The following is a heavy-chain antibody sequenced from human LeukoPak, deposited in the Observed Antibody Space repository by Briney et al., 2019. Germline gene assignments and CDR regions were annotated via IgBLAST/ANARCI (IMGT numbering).Heavy chain of an antibody. Sequence: GGSLRLSCAAAAFTLTSYTIKWVRQAPGKGLESVSFISSSSSYIYYAYSVRGGFTISRDNARNSLFLQMNSLRAEDTAMYYCAISRYCCDSSASYPDHWGQGTLGTASS. CDR3: AISRYCCDSSASYPDH. D-gene: IGHD3-22*01. CDR2: ISSSSSYI. J-gene: IGHJ4*02. V-gene: IGHV3-21*01. CDR1: AFTLTSYT.